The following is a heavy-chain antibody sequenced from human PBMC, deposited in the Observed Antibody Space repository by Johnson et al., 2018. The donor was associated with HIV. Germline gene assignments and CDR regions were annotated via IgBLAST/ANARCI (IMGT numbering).Heavy chain of an antibody. CDR3: AKANYYVYAFDI. Sequence: VQLVESGGGVVQPGRSLRLSCAASGFTFNNYGMHWVRQAPGKGLEWVAVISYDGKTKYFGDSVKGRFTISRDNSKNTLYLHMNSLRVEDTAVYYCAKANYYVYAFDIWGSGTMVTVSS. CDR2: ISYDGKTK. J-gene: IGHJ3*02. V-gene: IGHV3-30*18. D-gene: IGHD3-22*01. CDR1: GFTFNNYG.